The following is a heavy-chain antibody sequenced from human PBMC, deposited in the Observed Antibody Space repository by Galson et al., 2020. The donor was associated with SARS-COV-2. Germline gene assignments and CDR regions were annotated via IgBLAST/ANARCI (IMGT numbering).Heavy chain of an antibody. CDR1: GFTFSSYA. D-gene: IGHD4-17*01. CDR2: ISGSGGST. CDR3: AKAGATNDYGDNFDY. V-gene: IGHV3-23*01. Sequence: GGSLRLSCAASGFTFSSYAMSWVRQAPGKGLEWVSAISGSGGSTYYADSVKGRFTISRDNSKNTLYLQMNSLRAEDTAVYYCAKAGATNDYGDNFDYWGQGTLVTVAS. J-gene: IGHJ4*02.